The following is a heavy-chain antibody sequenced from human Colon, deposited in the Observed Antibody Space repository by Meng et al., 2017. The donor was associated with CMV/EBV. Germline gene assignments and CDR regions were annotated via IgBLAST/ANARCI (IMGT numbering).Heavy chain of an antibody. Sequence: GESLKISYAASGFTFSDYFMTWIRQAPGKGLEWLSYISHTGQALYYADSVKGRFTMSRDNARKSLYLQMNSLRAEDTAIYYCAREGRKAADIWGQGTLVTVSS. J-gene: IGHJ4*02. V-gene: IGHV3-11*01. CDR2: ISHTGQAL. CDR3: AREGRKAADI. D-gene: IGHD6-6*01. CDR1: GFTFSDYF.